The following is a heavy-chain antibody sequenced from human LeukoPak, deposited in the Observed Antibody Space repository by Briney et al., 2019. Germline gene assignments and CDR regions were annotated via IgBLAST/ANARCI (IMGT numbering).Heavy chain of an antibody. D-gene: IGHD4-17*01. CDR3: ASLDVRGDYPIKN. Sequence: SETLSLTCAVYGGSFSGYYWSWIRQPPGKGLEWIGEINHSGSTNYNPSLKSRVTISVDTSKNQFSLKLSSVTAADTAVYYCASLDVRGDYPIKNWGQGTLVTVSP. CDR2: INHSGST. CDR1: GGSFSGYY. J-gene: IGHJ4*02. V-gene: IGHV4-34*01.